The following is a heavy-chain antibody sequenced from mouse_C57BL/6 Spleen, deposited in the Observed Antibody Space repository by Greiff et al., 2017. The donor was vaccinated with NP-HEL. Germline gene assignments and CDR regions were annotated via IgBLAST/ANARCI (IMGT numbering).Heavy chain of an antibody. CDR3: ARQGLYYGNYCFDY. Sequence: DVQLQESGGDLVKPGGSLKLSCAASGFTFSSYGMSWVRQTPDKSLEWVATISSGGSYTYYPDSVKGRFTIPRDNDKNTLYLQMSSMKTEDTAMYYCARQGLYYGNYCFDYWGQGTTLTVSS. CDR2: ISSGGSYT. CDR1: GFTFSSYG. J-gene: IGHJ2*01. D-gene: IGHD2-1*01. V-gene: IGHV5-6*01.